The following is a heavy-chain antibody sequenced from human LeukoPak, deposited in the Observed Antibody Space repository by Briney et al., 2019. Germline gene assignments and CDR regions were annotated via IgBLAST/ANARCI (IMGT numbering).Heavy chain of an antibody. J-gene: IGHJ4*02. CDR1: GFTFSSYA. CDR3: ARDRVTMVRGVIH. D-gene: IGHD3-10*01. CDR2: INTVGGT. V-gene: IGHV3-23*01. Sequence: PGGSLRLSCAASGFTFSSYAMSWVRQAPGKGLEWVSVINTVGGTYYADSVKGRFTISRDNSKNTLYLQMNSLRAEDTAVYYCARDRVTMVRGVIHWGQGTLVTVSS.